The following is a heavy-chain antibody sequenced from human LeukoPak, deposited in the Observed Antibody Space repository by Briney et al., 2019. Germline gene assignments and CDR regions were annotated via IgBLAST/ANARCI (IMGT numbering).Heavy chain of an antibody. CDR3: AREGPRVYFQH. V-gene: IGHV3-7*01. D-gene: IGHD3-10*01. CDR1: GFTFSSYW. CDR2: IKQDGSEK. J-gene: IGHJ1*01. Sequence: GSLRLSCAASGFTFSSYWMSWVRQAPGKGLEWVANIKQDGSEKYYVDSVKGRFTISGDNAKNSLYLQMNSLRAEDTAVYYCAREGPRVYFQHWGQGTLVTVSS.